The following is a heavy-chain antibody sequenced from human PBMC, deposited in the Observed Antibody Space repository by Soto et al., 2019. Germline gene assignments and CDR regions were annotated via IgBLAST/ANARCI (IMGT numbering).Heavy chain of an antibody. Sequence: PGGSLRLSCAASGFTFSSYEMNWVRQAPGKGLEWVSYISSSGSTIYYADSVKGRFTISRDNAKNSLYLQMNSLRAEDTAVYYCVATEDSYYYGMDVWGQGTTVTVSS. J-gene: IGHJ6*02. CDR2: ISSSGSTI. CDR3: VATEDSYYYGMDV. D-gene: IGHD5-12*01. CDR1: GFTFSSYE. V-gene: IGHV3-48*03.